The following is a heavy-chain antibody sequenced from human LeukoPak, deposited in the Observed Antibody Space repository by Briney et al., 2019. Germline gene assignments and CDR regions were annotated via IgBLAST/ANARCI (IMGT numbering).Heavy chain of an antibody. V-gene: IGHV1-18*01. CDR3: ARDERYCSGGSCADHYYYYYMDV. CDR2: ISAYNGNT. J-gene: IGHJ6*03. CDR1: GYTFTSYG. D-gene: IGHD2-15*01. Sequence: ASVKVSCEASGYTFTSYGISWVRQAPGQGLEWMGWISAYNGNTNYAQKLQGRVTMTTDTSTSTAYMELRSLRSDDTAVYYCARDERYCSGGSCADHYYYYYMDVWGKGTTVTVSS.